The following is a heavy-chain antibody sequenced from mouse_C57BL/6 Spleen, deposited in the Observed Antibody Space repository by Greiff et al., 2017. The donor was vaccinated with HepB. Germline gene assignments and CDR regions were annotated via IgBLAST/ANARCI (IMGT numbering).Heavy chain of an antibody. V-gene: IGHV8-12*01. CDR2: IYWDDDK. Sequence: QVTLKVSGPGILQSSQTLSLTCSFSGFSLSTSGMGVSWIRQPSGKGLEWLTHIYWDDDKRYNPSLKSRLTISKDTSRNQVFLKITSEGTAATATYYCARSLLDYDGAMDYWGQGTSVTVSS. J-gene: IGHJ4*01. CDR1: GFSLSTSGMG. D-gene: IGHD2-4*01. CDR3: ARSLLDYDGAMDY.